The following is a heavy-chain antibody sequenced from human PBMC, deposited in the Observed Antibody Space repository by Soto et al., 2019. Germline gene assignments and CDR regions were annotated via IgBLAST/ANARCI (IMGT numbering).Heavy chain of an antibody. CDR1: GGSVSSGDYY. J-gene: IGHJ6*02. V-gene: IGHV4-61*08. Sequence: SETLSLTCTVSGGSVSSGDYYWSWIRQPPGKGLEWIGNIYYSGSTNYNPSLKSRATISVDTSKNQFSLKVSSATAADTAVYYCARGVGFGYYYYHMDLWGQGTTVTVSS. CDR2: IYYSGST. CDR3: ARGVGFGYYYYHMDL. D-gene: IGHD3-10*01.